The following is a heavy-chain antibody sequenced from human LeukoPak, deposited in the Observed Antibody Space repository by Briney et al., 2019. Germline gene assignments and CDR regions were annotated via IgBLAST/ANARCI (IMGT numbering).Heavy chain of an antibody. Sequence: ASETLSLTCTVSGGSISAYQWSWIRQPPGKGLEWIGQIIYSGDTKYNPSLKSRITMSVDTSKSQFSLKLRSVTAADTAVYYCAVFWGSGYPYGFHHWGQGSLFTVSS. CDR3: AVFWGSGYPYGFHH. V-gene: IGHV4-59*08. J-gene: IGHJ1*01. D-gene: IGHD3-16*01. CDR2: IIYSGDT. CDR1: GGSISAYQ.